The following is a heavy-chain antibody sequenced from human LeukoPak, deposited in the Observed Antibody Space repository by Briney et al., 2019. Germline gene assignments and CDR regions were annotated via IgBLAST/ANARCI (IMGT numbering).Heavy chain of an antibody. J-gene: IGHJ4*02. CDR3: ARARYSYGYFDY. V-gene: IGHV1-2*02. CDR2: INPYNGGT. Sequence: ASVKVSCKASGYTFTGFYMHWVRQAPGQGLEYMGWINPYNGGTNYAQKFQGRVTMTRDTSISTAYMELSRLRSDDTAVYYCARARYSYGYFDYWGQGTLVTVSS. D-gene: IGHD5-18*01. CDR1: GYTFTGFY.